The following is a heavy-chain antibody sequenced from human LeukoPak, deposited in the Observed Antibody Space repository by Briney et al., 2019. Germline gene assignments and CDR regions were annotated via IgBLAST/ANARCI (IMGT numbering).Heavy chain of an antibody. V-gene: IGHV4-34*01. Sequence: PGGSLRLSCAASGFTVSSNYMSWVRQPPGKGLEWIGEINHSGSTNYNPSLKSRVTISVDTSKSQFSLNLSSVTAADTAVYYCARTRPVATTRTPFDYWGQGTLVTVSS. CDR1: GFTVSSNY. J-gene: IGHJ4*02. D-gene: IGHD5-12*01. CDR3: ARTRPVATTRTPFDY. CDR2: INHSGST.